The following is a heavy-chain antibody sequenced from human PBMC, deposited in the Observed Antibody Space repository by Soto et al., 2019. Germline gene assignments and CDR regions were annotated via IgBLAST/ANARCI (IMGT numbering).Heavy chain of an antibody. J-gene: IGHJ6*02. CDR3: ARIKLVEWFFINVDVYDMAV. CDR1: GFSLSDYA. CDR2: ISSDSRTI. D-gene: IGHD3-3*01. Sequence: GGSLRLSCIALGFSLSDYAVNWVRQAPGRGLEWVSFISSDSRTIYYADSVEGRFTVSRDNARNSVSLQMDSLRDEDAAVYYCARIKLVEWFFINVDVYDMAVWGQGTPVTVSS. V-gene: IGHV3-48*02.